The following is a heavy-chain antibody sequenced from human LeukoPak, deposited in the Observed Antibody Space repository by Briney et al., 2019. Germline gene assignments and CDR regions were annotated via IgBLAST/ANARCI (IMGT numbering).Heavy chain of an antibody. V-gene: IGHV1-2*02. Sequence: ASVKLSCKASGYTFTGYYLFWVRQAPGQGLEWMGWITPNSGATKYAQKFQGSVTLTRDTSNRTTYMEMSSLRSDDTAVNYWARDERYSYGDNHYPDLGFWGQGTPVTVSS. CDR1: GYTFTGYY. J-gene: IGHJ4*02. D-gene: IGHD4/OR15-4a*01. CDR2: ITPNSGAT. CDR3: ARDERYSYGDNHYPDLGF.